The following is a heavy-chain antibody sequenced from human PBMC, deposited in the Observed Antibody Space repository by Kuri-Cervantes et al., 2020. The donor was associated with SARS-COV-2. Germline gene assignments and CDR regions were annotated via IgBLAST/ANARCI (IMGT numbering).Heavy chain of an antibody. CDR2: ISSSSSYI. Sequence: GGALRLSCAAFGFTFSSYRMNWIRQPSGKGLEWVSSISSSSSYIYYADSVKGRFTIYRDNAKNSLYLQMNSLRADDTAVYYCASERAGPRGRVDSWGPGTLVTVSS. CDR1: GFTFSSYR. V-gene: IGHV3-21*01. CDR3: ASERAGPRGRVDS. J-gene: IGHJ4*02. D-gene: IGHD5-24*01.